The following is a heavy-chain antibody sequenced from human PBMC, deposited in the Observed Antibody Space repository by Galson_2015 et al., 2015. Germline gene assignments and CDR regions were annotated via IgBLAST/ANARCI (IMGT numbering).Heavy chain of an antibody. J-gene: IGHJ4*02. D-gene: IGHD3-10*01. CDR3: ARETVVGGVDITEYYFDF. CDR1: GASIGSGSYY. V-gene: IGHV4-61*02. CDR2: IYTRGNT. Sequence: TLSLTCTVSGASIGSGSYYWSWIRQPAGRGLEWIGRIYTRGNTNYNPSLKSRVTISLDTSKNQFSLKLSSVTASDTALYFCARETVVGGVDITEYYFDFWGQGTLVTVSS.